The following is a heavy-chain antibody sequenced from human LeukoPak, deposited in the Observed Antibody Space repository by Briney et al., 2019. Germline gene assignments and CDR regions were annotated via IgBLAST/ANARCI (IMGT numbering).Heavy chain of an antibody. CDR2: INPNSGGT. CDR1: GYTFTGYY. J-gene: IGHJ5*02. V-gene: IGHV1-2*02. CDR3: ARDLGGITGTTLDWFDP. Sequence: GASVKASCKASGYTFTGYYMHWVRQAPGQGLEWMGWINPNSGGTNYAQKFQGRVTMTRDTSISTAYMELSGLRSGDTALYYCARDLGGITGTTLDWFDPGGQGTLVTVSS. D-gene: IGHD1-20*01.